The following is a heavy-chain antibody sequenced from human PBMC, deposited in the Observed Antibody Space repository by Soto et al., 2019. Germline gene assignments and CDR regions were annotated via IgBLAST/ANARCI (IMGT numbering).Heavy chain of an antibody. CDR2: INPNSGGT. CDR1: GYTFTGYY. J-gene: IGHJ4*02. V-gene: IGHV1-2*02. CDR3: ARDTPYYYDSSGYLYYFDY. D-gene: IGHD3-22*01. Sequence: ASVKVSCKASGYTFTGYYMHWVRQAPGQGLEWMGWINPNSGGTNYAQKFQGRVTMTRDTSISTAYMELSRLRSDDTAVYYCARDTPYYYDSSGYLYYFDYWGQGTLFTVSS.